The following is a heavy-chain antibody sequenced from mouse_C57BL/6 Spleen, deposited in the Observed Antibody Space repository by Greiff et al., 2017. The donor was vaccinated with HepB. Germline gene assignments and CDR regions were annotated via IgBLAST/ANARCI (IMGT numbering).Heavy chain of an antibody. CDR1: GFTFSDYY. Sequence: DVKLVESEGGLVQPGSSMKLSCTASGFTFSDYYMAWVRQVPEKGLEWVANINYDGSSTYYLDSLKSRFIISRDNAKNILYLQMSSLKSEDTATYYCARDGGNYEYFDVWGTGTTVTVSS. J-gene: IGHJ1*03. CDR2: INYDGSST. V-gene: IGHV5-16*01. CDR3: ARDGGNYEYFDV. D-gene: IGHD1-1*02.